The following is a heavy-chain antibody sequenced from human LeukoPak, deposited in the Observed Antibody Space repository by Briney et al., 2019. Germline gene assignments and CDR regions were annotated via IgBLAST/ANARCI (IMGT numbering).Heavy chain of an antibody. CDR1: GFTFSSYE. D-gene: IGHD1-26*01. Sequence: GGSLSHSCAASGFTFSSYEMNWVRQAPGKGLEWVSYISSSGSTIYYADSVKGQFTISRDNAKNSLYLQMNSLRAEDTAVYYCARVVGWELLDIWAQGTLVTVSS. J-gene: IGHJ4*02. CDR3: ARVVGWELLDI. V-gene: IGHV3-48*03. CDR2: ISSSGSTI.